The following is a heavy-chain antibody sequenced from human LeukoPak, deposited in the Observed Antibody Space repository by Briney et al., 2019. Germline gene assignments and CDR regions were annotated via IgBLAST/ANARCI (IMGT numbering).Heavy chain of an antibody. CDR1: GGSISSHY. J-gene: IGHJ5*02. D-gene: IGHD3-3*01. CDR3: ARDLPPSYYDFWSGYENWFDP. Sequence: SETLSLTCTVSGGSISSHYWSWIRQPPGKGLEWIGYIYYSGSTNYNPSLKSRVTISVDTSKNQFSLKLSSVPAADTAVYYCARDLPPSYYDFWSGYENWFDPWGQGTLVTVSS. V-gene: IGHV4-59*11. CDR2: IYYSGST.